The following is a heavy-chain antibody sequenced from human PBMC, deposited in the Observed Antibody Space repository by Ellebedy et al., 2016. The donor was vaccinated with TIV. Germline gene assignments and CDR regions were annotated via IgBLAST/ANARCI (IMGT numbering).Heavy chain of an antibody. CDR3: ARNRNDFDANGYWNY. CDR2: INHDGAIK. V-gene: IGHV3-11*01. Sequence: GESLKISCAASGFSFRDYYMSWIRQAPGKGLECVAYINHDGAIKYYADAVRGRFTVSRDNAENSLHLQMNRLRAEDTAVYYCARNRNDFDANGYWNYWGPGAQVTVSS. D-gene: IGHD3-22*01. J-gene: IGHJ4*02. CDR1: GFSFRDYY.